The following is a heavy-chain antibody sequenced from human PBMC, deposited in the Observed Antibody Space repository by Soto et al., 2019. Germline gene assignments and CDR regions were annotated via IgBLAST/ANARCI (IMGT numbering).Heavy chain of an antibody. D-gene: IGHD3-10*01. V-gene: IGHV3-23*01. J-gene: IGHJ4*02. CDR3: AKASGWFGEFDY. CDR1: GFTFSSYA. Sequence: VQLLESGGGLVQPGGSLRLSCAASGFTFSSYAMSWVRQAPGKGLEWVSAISGSGGSTYYADSVKGRFTISRDNSKNSLYLQMNSLRAEDTAVYYCAKASGWFGEFDYWGQGTLVTVSS. CDR2: ISGSGGST.